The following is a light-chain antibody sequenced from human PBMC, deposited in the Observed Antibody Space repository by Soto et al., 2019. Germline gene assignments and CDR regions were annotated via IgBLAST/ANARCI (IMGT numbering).Light chain of an antibody. V-gene: IGLV2-14*01. Sequence: QSALTQPASVSGSPGQSITISCIGTSSDVGGYNYVSWYQQHPGKAPKFMIYDVSNRPSGVSNRFSGSKSGNTASLTISGLQAEDEADYYCCAYTTSNTRQIVFGTGTKVTVL. CDR2: DVS. J-gene: IGLJ1*01. CDR3: CAYTTSNTRQIV. CDR1: SSDVGGYNY.